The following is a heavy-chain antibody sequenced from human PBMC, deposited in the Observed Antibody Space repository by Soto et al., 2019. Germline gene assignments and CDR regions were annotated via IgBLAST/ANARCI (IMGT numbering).Heavy chain of an antibody. D-gene: IGHD2-21*01. J-gene: IGHJ3*02. V-gene: IGHV1-18*01. CDR2: ISAYNGKR. Sequence: QGQLLQSGDEVKKPGASVRVSCRASGYDFTSYGISWVRQAPGQGLEWVSWISAYNGKRDTAQKFQCRVTMTLDTSTDTAHRELGDLTSADTAVYYCARGRIVASIHDAFEIWGQGTMVAVSS. CDR1: GYDFTSYG. CDR3: ARGRIVASIHDAFEI.